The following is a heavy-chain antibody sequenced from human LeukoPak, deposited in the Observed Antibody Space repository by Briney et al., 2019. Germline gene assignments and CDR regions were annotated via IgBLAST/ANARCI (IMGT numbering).Heavy chain of an antibody. CDR3: ARADSYGSILDY. CDR2: IDQYGRAK. J-gene: IGHJ4*02. Sequence: GGSLRLSCAASGFTFSNYWMSWVRQAPGKGLEWVASIDQYGRAKYYVDPVRGRFTFSRDNTKNSLHLQMNSLRAEDTAVYYCARADSYGSILDYWGQGTRVIDSS. CDR1: GFTFSNYW. V-gene: IGHV3-7*04. D-gene: IGHD5-18*01.